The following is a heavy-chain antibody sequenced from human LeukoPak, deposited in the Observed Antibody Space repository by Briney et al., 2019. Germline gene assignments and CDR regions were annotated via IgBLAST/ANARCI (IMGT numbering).Heavy chain of an antibody. CDR1: GFTFGDYA. CDR2: IRSKAYGGTT. CDR3: TRDQYGDYVKAGFDY. V-gene: IGHV3-49*03. J-gene: IGHJ4*02. Sequence: GGSLRLSCTASGFTFGDYAMSWFRQAPGKGLEWVGFIRSKAYGGTTEYAASVKGRFTISRDDSKSIAYLQMNSLKTEDTAVYYCTRDQYGDYVKAGFDYWGQGTLVTVSS. D-gene: IGHD4-17*01.